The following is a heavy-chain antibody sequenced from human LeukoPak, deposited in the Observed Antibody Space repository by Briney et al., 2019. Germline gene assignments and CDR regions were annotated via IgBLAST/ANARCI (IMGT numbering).Heavy chain of an antibody. Sequence: QSGGSLRLSCAASGFTFSSYSMNWVRQAPGKGLEWVSYITGSSTTIYYADSVKGRFTISRDNAKNPLFLQMNSLRAEDTSVYYCVVLAAAGSGDYWGQGTLVTVSS. J-gene: IGHJ4*02. V-gene: IGHV3-48*01. D-gene: IGHD6-13*01. CDR1: GFTFSSYS. CDR2: ITGSSTTI. CDR3: VVLAAAGSGDY.